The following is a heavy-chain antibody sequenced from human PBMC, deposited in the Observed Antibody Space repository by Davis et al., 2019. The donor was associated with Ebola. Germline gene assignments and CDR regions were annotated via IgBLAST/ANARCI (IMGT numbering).Heavy chain of an antibody. D-gene: IGHD6-6*01. CDR1: GGSISSSS. J-gene: IGHJ6*02. CDR2: ISYDGSNK. Sequence: LSLTCTVSGGSISSSSYYWGWILQPPGKGLEWMAVISYDGSNKYYADSVKGRFTISRDNSKNTLYLQMNSLRAEDTAVYYCAKRDIAARSVYYYGMDVWGQGTTVTVSS. V-gene: IGHV3-30*18. CDR3: AKRDIAARSVYYYGMDV.